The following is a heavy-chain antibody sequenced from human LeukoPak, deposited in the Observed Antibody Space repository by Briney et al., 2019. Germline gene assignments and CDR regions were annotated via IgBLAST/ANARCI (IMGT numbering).Heavy chain of an antibody. CDR3: ARDRGTMVVAMDY. CDR2: ISSSSSYI. Sequence: GGSLRLPCAASGFTFSSYSMNWVRQAPGKGLEWVSSISSSSSYIYYADSVKGRFTISRDNAKNSLYLQMNSLRAEDTAVYYCARDRGTMVVAMDYWGQGTLVTVSP. J-gene: IGHJ4*02. V-gene: IGHV3-21*01. D-gene: IGHD4/OR15-4a*01. CDR1: GFTFSSYS.